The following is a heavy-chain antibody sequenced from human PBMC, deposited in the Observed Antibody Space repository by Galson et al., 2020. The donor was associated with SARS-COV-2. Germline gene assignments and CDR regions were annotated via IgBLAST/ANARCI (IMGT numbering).Heavy chain of an antibody. CDR2: IKRRIDGGTT. CDR1: GSTVSKAW. D-gene: IGHD3-10*01. CDR3: LDGSGTYYI. Sequence: GESLKISCAISGSTVSKAWIMWVRQAPGKGPEWIGHIKRRIDGGTTDYTAPVKGRFTMSRDDSKNMIYLQMNSLKTEDTAVYYCLDGSGTYYIWGQGTPVTVSS. V-gene: IGHV3-15*01. J-gene: IGHJ4*02.